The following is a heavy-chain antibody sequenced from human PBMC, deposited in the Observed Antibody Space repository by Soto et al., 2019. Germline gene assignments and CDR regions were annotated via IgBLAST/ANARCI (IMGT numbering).Heavy chain of an antibody. CDR3: ARQPKPVIVVVPASGPSFDY. D-gene: IGHD2-2*01. CDR2: IYYSGST. Sequence: QLQLQESGPGLVKPSETLSLTCTVSGGSISSSSYYWGWIRQPPGKGLEWIGSIYYSGSTYYNPSLKSRVTRAVDTSKNQFSLKLSSVTAADTAVYYCARQPKPVIVVVPASGPSFDYWGQGTLVTVSS. J-gene: IGHJ4*02. V-gene: IGHV4-39*01. CDR1: GGSISSSSYY.